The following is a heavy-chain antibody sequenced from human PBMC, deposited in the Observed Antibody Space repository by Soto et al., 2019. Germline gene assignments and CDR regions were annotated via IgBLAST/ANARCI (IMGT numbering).Heavy chain of an antibody. CDR2: IKRKTDGGTT. CDR1: GFTFSDAW. CDR3: TSTLGY. D-gene: IGHD7-27*01. V-gene: IGHV3-15*01. J-gene: IGHJ4*02. Sequence: EAQLVESGGGLVKPGGSLRLSCAASGFTFSDAWMTWVRQAPGKGLEWVGRIKRKTDGGTTDYAAPVKGRFTISRDDSKNTLFLQMNSLKIEDTAVYYCTSTLGYWGQGTLVTVSS.